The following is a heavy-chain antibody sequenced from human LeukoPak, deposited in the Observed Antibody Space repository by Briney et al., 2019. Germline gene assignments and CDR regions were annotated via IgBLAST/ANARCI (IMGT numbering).Heavy chain of an antibody. J-gene: IGHJ4*02. V-gene: IGHV1-18*01. Sequence: ASVKVSCKASGYTLTSYGISWVRQAPGQGLEWMGWISAYNGNTNYAQKLQGRVTMTRDTSTSTVYMELSSLRSEDTAVYYCARDSVSSEVSSLNYWGQGTLVTVSS. CDR1: GYTLTSYG. CDR3: ARDSVSSEVSSLNY. D-gene: IGHD6-13*01. CDR2: ISAYNGNT.